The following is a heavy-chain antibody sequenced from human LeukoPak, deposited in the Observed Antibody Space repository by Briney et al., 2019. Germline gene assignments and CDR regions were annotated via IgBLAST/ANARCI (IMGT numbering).Heavy chain of an antibody. D-gene: IGHD6-6*01. J-gene: IGHJ4*02. V-gene: IGHV3-21*01. CDR1: EFSVGSNC. CDR2: ISSSSSYI. CDR3: ARGVPSSD. Sequence: GGSLRLSCAAAEFSVGSNCMNWVRQAPGKGLEWVSSISSSSSYIYYADSVKGRFTISRDNAKNSLYLQMNSLRAEDTAVYYCARGVPSSDWGQGTLVTVSS.